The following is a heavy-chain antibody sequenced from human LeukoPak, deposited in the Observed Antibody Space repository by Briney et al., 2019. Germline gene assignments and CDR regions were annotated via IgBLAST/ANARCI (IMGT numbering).Heavy chain of an antibody. CDR2: ITSSSTYI. V-gene: IGHV3-21*01. J-gene: IGHJ4*02. D-gene: IGHD3-3*01. CDR1: GFTFSSYN. CDR3: AREREVEYFFDY. Sequence: GGSLRLSCAASGFTFSSYNMNWVRQAPGKGLEWVSSITSSSTYIYYADSVRGRFTISRDNAKNSLYLQMNSLRAEDTAVYYCAREREVEYFFDYWGQGTLVTVSS.